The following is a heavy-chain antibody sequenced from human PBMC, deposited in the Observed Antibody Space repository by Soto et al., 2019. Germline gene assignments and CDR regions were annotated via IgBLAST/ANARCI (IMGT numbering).Heavy chain of an antibody. CDR1: GYTFTGYA. CDR2: INAGNGNT. Sequence: QVQLVQSGAEEKKPGASVKVSCKASGYTFTGYAMHWVRQAPGQRLEWMGWINAGNGNTKYSQKFQGRVTITRDTSEGTAYVEMSILRSECTAVYYGARAGAVPADFDDWGQGTLVTVSS. V-gene: IGHV1-3*05. D-gene: IGHD6-19*01. J-gene: IGHJ4*02. CDR3: ARAGAVPADFDD.